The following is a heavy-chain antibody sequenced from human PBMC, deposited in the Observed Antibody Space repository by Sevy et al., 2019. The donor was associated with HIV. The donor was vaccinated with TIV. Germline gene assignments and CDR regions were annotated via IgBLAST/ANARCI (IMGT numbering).Heavy chain of an antibody. CDR2: ISGSGDTT. CDR1: GFTFINYG. D-gene: IGHD2-15*01. CDR3: AKDIRVALVVPGPGYGMDV. J-gene: IGHJ6*02. V-gene: IGHV3-23*01. Sequence: GGSLRLSCAASGFTFINYGMSWVRQAPGKGLEWVSVISGSGDTTNYADSVKGRFVISRDNTKDTMYLQLNSLRAEDTAVDYCAKDIRVALVVPGPGYGMDVWGHGTSVTVSS.